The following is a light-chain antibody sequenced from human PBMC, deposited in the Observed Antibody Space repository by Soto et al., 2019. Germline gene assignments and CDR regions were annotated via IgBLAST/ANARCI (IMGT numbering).Light chain of an antibody. J-gene: IGLJ3*02. CDR3: SSYTTTTRL. V-gene: IGLV2-14*01. CDR1: SSDIGSNNY. CDR2: EVS. Sequence: HSVLTQPASVSGSPGQSITISCTGTSSDIGSNNYVSWFQQRPGKAPTLIIYEVSNRPSGVSTHFSGSKSGNTASLTISGLLPEDEAEYYCSSYTTTTRLFGGGTKVTVL.